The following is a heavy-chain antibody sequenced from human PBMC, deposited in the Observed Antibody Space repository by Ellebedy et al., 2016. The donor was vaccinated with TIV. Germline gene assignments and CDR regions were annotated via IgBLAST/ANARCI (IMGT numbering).Heavy chain of an antibody. V-gene: IGHV3-23*01. Sequence: ESLKISCAASGFSVNSYAMSWVRQAPGKGLEWVSTISNTGGRTYYADSVEGRFIITRDNSKKTLYLQMNSLRAEDTAVYYCAKGRGGGSDSSAPRYYFDYWGLGTLVTVSS. CDR2: ISNTGGRT. CDR1: GFSVNSYA. J-gene: IGHJ4*02. CDR3: AKGRGGGSDSSAPRYYFDY. D-gene: IGHD3-22*01.